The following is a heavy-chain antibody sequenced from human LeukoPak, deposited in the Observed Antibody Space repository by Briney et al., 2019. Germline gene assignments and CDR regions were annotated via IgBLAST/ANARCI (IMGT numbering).Heavy chain of an antibody. Sequence: SETLSLTCTVSGGSISSSSYYWGWIRQPPGKGLEWIGSIYYSGSTYYNPSLKSRVTISVDTSKNQFSLKLSSVTAADTAVYYCARRALTMVRGVDYFAYWGQGTLVTVSS. J-gene: IGHJ4*02. CDR1: GGSISSSSYY. V-gene: IGHV4-39*01. CDR3: ARRALTMVRGVDYFAY. D-gene: IGHD3-10*01. CDR2: IYYSGST.